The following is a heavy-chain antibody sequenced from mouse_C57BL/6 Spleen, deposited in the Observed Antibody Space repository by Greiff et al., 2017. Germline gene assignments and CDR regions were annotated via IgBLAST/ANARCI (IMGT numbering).Heavy chain of an antibody. CDR3: ASYIPCINDGSRDWYFDV. CDR2: IRNKANGYTT. V-gene: IGHV7-3*01. D-gene: IGHD1-1*01. J-gene: IGHJ1*03. Sequence: EVQVVESGGGLVQPGGSLSLSCAASGFTFTDYYMSWVRQPPGKALEWLGFIRNKANGYTTEYSASVKGRFTISRDNSQSILYLQMNALRAEDSATYDCASYIPCINDGSRDWYFDVWGTGTTVTVSS. CDR1: GFTFTDYY.